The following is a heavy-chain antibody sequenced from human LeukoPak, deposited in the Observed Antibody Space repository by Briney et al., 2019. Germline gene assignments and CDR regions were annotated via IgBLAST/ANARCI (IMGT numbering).Heavy chain of an antibody. V-gene: IGHV1-24*01. CDR1: GYTLTELS. CDR2: FDPEDGET. Sequence: ASVKVSCKVSGYTLTELSMHWVRQAPGKGLEWMGGFDPEDGETIYAQKFQGRVTMTEDTSTDTAYMELSSLRSEDTAVYYCATPSGDDYDILTGPTPLDYWGRGTLVTVSS. D-gene: IGHD3-9*01. J-gene: IGHJ4*02. CDR3: ATPSGDDYDILTGPTPLDY.